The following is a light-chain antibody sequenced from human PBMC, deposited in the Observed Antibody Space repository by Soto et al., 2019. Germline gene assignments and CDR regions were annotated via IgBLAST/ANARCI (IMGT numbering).Light chain of an antibody. J-gene: IGKJ1*01. CDR3: QQDYSAPWT. CDR2: GAS. Sequence: IVMTQSPATLSLSPGERATLSCRASQSVSSNLAWYQQKPGQAPRLLIYGASTRATGIPARFSGSGSGTEFTLTISSLQSEDFATYFCQQDYSAPWTFGQGTKVDIK. CDR1: QSVSSN. V-gene: IGKV3-15*01.